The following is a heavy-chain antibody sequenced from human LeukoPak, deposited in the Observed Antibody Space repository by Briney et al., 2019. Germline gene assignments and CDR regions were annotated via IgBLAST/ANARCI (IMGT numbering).Heavy chain of an antibody. CDR2: ISGSGGST. D-gene: IGHD1-26*01. J-gene: IGHJ4*02. V-gene: IGHV3-23*01. CDR3: AKDGLGVLWELLVGYFDY. Sequence: GGSLRLSCAASGFTFSSYAMSWVRQAPGKGLEWVSAISGSGGSTYYADSVKGRFTISRDNSKNTLYLQMNSLRAEDTAVYYCAKDGLGVLWELLVGYFDYWGQGTLVTVSS. CDR1: GFTFSSYA.